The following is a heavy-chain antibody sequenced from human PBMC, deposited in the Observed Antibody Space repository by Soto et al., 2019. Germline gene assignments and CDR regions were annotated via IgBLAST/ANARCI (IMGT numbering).Heavy chain of an antibody. CDR2: ISSRSSYI. Sequence: GVSLRLSCSASGFTFNIHNMNWVRQAPGKGLEWVSSISSRSSYIYYSDSVKGRFTISRDNAKNSLYLQMNSLRAEDTAVYYCARDNVPSDFFDSWGQGTLVTVSS. CDR1: GFTFNIHN. V-gene: IGHV3-21*01. D-gene: IGHD2-8*01. CDR3: ARDNVPSDFFDS. J-gene: IGHJ4*02.